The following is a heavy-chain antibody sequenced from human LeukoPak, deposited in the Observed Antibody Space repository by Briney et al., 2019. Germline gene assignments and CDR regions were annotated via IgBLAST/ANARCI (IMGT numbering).Heavy chain of an antibody. V-gene: IGHV1-2*02. CDR1: GYTFTGYY. Sequence: ASVKVSCKASGYTFTGYYMNWVRQAPGQGLEWMGWIKPKSGGTKYAQKFQGRVTMTRDTSISTAYMELRRLRSDDTAVYYCARADYGDSRDEYNWFDPWAREPWSPSRQ. D-gene: IGHD4-17*01. CDR2: IKPKSGGT. CDR3: ARADYGDSRDEYNWFDP. J-gene: IGHJ5*02.